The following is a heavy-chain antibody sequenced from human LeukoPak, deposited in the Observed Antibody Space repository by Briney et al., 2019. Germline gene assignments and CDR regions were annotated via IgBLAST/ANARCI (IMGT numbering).Heavy chain of an antibody. Sequence: SETLSLTCTVSGGSISSSSYYWGWIRQPSGKGLEWIGSIYYSGSTYYNPPLKSRVTISVDTSKSQFSLKLSSVTAADTAVYYCARRDSSGWYDAFDIWGQGTMVTVSS. CDR2: IYYSGST. CDR1: GGSISSSSYY. V-gene: IGHV4-39*01. D-gene: IGHD6-19*01. J-gene: IGHJ3*02. CDR3: ARRDSSGWYDAFDI.